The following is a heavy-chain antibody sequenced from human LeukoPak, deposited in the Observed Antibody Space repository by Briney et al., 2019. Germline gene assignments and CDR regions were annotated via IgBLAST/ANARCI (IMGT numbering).Heavy chain of an antibody. J-gene: IGHJ5*02. D-gene: IGHD3-10*01. CDR2: ISSSSSTI. V-gene: IGHV3-48*04. CDR3: ARAMVRGVIMVNWFDP. CDR1: GFTFSSYS. Sequence: GGSLRLSCAASGFTFSSYSMNWVRQAPGKGLEWVSYISSSSSTIYYADSVKGRFTISRDNAKNSLYLQMNSLRAEDTAVYYCARAMVRGVIMVNWFDPWGQGTPVTVSS.